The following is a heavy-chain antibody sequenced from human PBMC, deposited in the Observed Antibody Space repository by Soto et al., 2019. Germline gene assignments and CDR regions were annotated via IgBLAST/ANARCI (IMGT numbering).Heavy chain of an antibody. J-gene: IGHJ4*02. CDR2: IYSSGKT. CDR1: GASINNSC. CDR3: ARGPGLLPLGYFDY. Sequence: SETLSLTCTVSGASINNSCWSWIRRPAGNGLEWIGRIYSSGKTNYNSSLKSRVTMSVDTSKNQFSLNLGSVTAADTAVYYCARGPGLLPLGYFDYWGQGTLVTVSS. V-gene: IGHV4-4*07.